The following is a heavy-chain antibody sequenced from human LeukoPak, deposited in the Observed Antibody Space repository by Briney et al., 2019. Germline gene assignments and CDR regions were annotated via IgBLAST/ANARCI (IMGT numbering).Heavy chain of an antibody. CDR2: INWNGGST. V-gene: IGHV3-20*04. CDR1: GFTFDDYG. Sequence: GGSLRLSCAASGFTFDDYGMSWVRQAPGKGLEWVSGINWNGGSTGYADSVRGRFTISRDNAKNSLYLQMNSLRAEDTALYYCARIRDGYNFCDYWGQGTLVTVSS. CDR3: ARIRDGYNFCDY. J-gene: IGHJ4*02. D-gene: IGHD5-24*01.